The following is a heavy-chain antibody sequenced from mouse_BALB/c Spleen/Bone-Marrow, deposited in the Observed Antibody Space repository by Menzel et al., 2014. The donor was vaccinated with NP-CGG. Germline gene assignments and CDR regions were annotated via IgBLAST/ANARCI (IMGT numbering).Heavy chain of an antibody. CDR3: ARQDSYALDS. J-gene: IGHJ4*01. Sequence: EVKLVESGGTLVKPGGSLKLSCAASGFAFSTYAMSWVRQTPEKRLEWVGTISSGGSYTYYPDSVEGRFTISRDNAKNTLYLQMSRLRSEDTAMYYCARQDSYALDSWGQGISVTVSS. V-gene: IGHV5-9-3*01. CDR2: ISSGGSYT. CDR1: GFAFSTYA.